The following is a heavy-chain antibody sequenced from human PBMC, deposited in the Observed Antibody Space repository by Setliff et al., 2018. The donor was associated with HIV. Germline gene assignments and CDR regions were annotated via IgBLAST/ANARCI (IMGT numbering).Heavy chain of an antibody. J-gene: IGHJ4*02. Sequence: KPSETLSLTCTVSGDSISSSTYYWGWIRQPPGKGLEWIGSIYYSGSTYYNPSLKSRVTISVDTSKNQFSLKLDSATAADTAVYYCTRVLEQVVSDYWGQGTLVTVSS. D-gene: IGHD6-6*01. CDR2: IYYSGST. V-gene: IGHV4-39*07. CDR3: TRVLEQVVSDY. CDR1: GDSISSSTYY.